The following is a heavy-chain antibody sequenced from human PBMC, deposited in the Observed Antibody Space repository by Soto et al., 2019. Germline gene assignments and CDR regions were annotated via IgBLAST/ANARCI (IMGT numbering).Heavy chain of an antibody. J-gene: IGHJ4*01. CDR2: IKWDASEK. V-gene: IGHV3-7*01. CDR1: GFTFCRYW. CDR3: ARYSGYGSRASVNHYLDY. D-gene: IGHD3-10*01. Sequence: QPGGSLRLSCAASGFTFCRYWMIFIRHPPFKRPEWLATIKWDASEKKYVDSVKGRFTTSRDNAKNALYLQMDGLRAEDTAVYYCARYSGYGSRASVNHYLDYWGQGTLVTVSS.